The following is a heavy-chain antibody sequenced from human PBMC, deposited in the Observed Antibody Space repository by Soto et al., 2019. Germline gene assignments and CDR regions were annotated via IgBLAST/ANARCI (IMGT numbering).Heavy chain of an antibody. J-gene: IGHJ5*02. CDR2: MNPNSGNT. CDR3: AREVCSSTSCPLGWFDP. Sequence: ASVKVSCKASGYTFTSYDINWVRQATGQGLEWMGWMNPNSGNTGYAQKFQGRVTMTRNTSISTAYMELSSLRSEDTAVYYCAREVCSSTSCPLGWFDPWGQGTLVTVSS. V-gene: IGHV1-8*01. CDR1: GYTFTSYD. D-gene: IGHD2-2*01.